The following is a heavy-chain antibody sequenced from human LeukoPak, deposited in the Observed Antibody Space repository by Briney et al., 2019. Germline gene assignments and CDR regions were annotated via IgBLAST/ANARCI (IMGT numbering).Heavy chain of an antibody. CDR1: GFTFSSYG. CDR3: ARARYCSSTSCYDY. CDR2: INPNSGGT. J-gene: IGHJ4*02. D-gene: IGHD2-2*01. Sequence: GGSLRLSCVASGFTFSSYGMHWVRQAPGQGLEWMGWINPNSGGTNYAQKFQGRVTMTRDTSISTAYMELSRLRSDDTAVYYCARARYCSSTSCYDYWGQGTLVTVSS. V-gene: IGHV1-2*02.